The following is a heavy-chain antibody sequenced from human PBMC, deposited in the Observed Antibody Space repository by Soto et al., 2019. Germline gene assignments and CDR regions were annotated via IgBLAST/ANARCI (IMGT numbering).Heavy chain of an antibody. CDR1: GFTFSSYW. J-gene: IGHJ4*02. CDR2: INSDGSST. Sequence: GGSLTLSCAASGFTFSSYWMHWVRQAPGKGLVWVSRINSDGSSTSYADSVKGRFTISRDNAKNTLYLQMNSLRAEDTAVYYCARDGDSSSWPTNRNDYWGQGTLVTVSS. V-gene: IGHV3-74*01. CDR3: ARDGDSSSWPTNRNDY. D-gene: IGHD6-6*01.